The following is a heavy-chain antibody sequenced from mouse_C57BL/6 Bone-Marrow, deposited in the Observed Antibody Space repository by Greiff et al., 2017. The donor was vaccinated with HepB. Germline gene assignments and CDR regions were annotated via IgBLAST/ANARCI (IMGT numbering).Heavy chain of an antibody. CDR3: ALIYYGNYYFDY. D-gene: IGHD2-1*01. Sequence: QVQLKQPGAELVKPGASVKLSCKASGYTFTSYWMHWVKQRPGQGLEWIGMIHPNSGSTNYNEKFKSKATLTVDKSSSTAYMQLSSLTSEDSAVYYCALIYYGNYYFDYWGQGTTLTVSS. CDR1: GYTFTSYW. CDR2: IHPNSGST. J-gene: IGHJ2*01. V-gene: IGHV1-64*01.